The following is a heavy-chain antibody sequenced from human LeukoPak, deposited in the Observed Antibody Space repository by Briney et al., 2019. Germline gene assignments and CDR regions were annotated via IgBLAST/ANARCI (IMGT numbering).Heavy chain of an antibody. CDR1: GFTFSNHG. Sequence: PGGSLRLSCAASGFTFSNHGMNWVRQAPGKGLEWLSGVGPPGGGTCYADSVKGRFTISRDDSKNTLSLQMNSLRVEDTAVYHCARDLAWGAFDYWGQGTLVTVSS. D-gene: IGHD7-27*01. CDR3: ARDLAWGAFDY. CDR2: VGPPGGGT. J-gene: IGHJ4*02. V-gene: IGHV3-23*01.